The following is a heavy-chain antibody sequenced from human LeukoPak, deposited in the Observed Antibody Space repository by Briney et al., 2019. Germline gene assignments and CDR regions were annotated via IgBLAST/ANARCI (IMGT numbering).Heavy chain of an antibody. CDR1: GGSFSGYY. V-gene: IGHV4-34*01. CDR2: INHSGST. Sequence: SSETLSLTCAVYGGSFSGYYWSWIRQPPGKGLEWIGEINHSGSTNYNPSLKSRVTISVDTSKNQFSLKLSSVTAADTAVYYCARGRTVVTSGYFDYWGQGTLVTVSS. J-gene: IGHJ4*02. D-gene: IGHD4-23*01. CDR3: ARGRTVVTSGYFDY.